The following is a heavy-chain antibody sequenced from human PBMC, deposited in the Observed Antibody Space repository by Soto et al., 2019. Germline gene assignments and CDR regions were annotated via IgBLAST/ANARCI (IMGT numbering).Heavy chain of an antibody. CDR2: IYYSGST. D-gene: IGHD2-2*01. J-gene: IGHJ6*02. CDR3: ARGTCSSTSCSWGTYYYYGMDV. Sequence: SETLSLTCTVSGGSISSGGYYWSWIRQHPGKGLEWIGYIYYSGSTYYNPSLKSRVTISVDTSKNQFSLKLSSVTAADTAVYYCARGTCSSTSCSWGTYYYYGMDVWGQGTTVTVSS. CDR1: GGSISSGGYY. V-gene: IGHV4-31*02.